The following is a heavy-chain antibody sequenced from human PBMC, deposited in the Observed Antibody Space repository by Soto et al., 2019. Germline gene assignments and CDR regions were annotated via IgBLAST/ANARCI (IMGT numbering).Heavy chain of an antibody. CDR1: GFTFSSYG. CDR2: ISYDGSNK. D-gene: IGHD3-22*01. V-gene: IGHV3-30*18. CDR3: AKESHDSSGYYYDG. J-gene: IGHJ4*02. Sequence: QVQLVESGGGVVQPGRSLRLSCAASGFTFSSYGMHWVRQAPGKGLEWVAVISYDGSNKYYADSVKGRFTISRDNSKNTLYLQMNILRAEDTAVYYCAKESHDSSGYYYDGWGQGTLVTVSS.